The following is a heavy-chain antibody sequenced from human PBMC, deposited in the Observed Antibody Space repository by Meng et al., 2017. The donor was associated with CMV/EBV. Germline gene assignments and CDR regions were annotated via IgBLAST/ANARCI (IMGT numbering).Heavy chain of an antibody. CDR1: SYS. CDR2: ISSSSSYI. Sequence: SYSMNWVRQAPGKGLEWVSSISSSSSYIYYADSVKGRFTISRDNAKNSLYLQMNSLRAEDTAVYYCARDRGEDDFWSGYYNNWFDPWGQGTLVTVSS. V-gene: IGHV3-21*01. D-gene: IGHD3-3*01. J-gene: IGHJ5*02. CDR3: ARDRGEDDFWSGYYNNWFDP.